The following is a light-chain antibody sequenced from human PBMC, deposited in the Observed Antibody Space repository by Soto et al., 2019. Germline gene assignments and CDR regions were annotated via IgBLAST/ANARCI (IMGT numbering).Light chain of an antibody. CDR1: SSDVGGYNY. Sequence: QSVLTQPPSASGSPGQSVTISCTGTSSDVGGYNYVSWYQQHPGKAPKLMISEVNKRASGVPDRFSGSKSGNTASLTVSGLQAEDEADYYCSSYAGTPFVFGTGTQLTVL. J-gene: IGLJ1*01. CDR3: SSYAGTPFV. CDR2: EVN. V-gene: IGLV2-8*01.